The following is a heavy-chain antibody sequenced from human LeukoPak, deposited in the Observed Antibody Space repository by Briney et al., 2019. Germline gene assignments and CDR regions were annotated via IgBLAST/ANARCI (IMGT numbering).Heavy chain of an antibody. Sequence: ASVTVSFKSSAYTFTIYGISWVRQAPGQGHGWMGWISAYNGNTNYAQKLQGRVTMTTDTSTSTAYMELRSLRSDDTAVYYCAREGAGYDILTGYSPLGYWGQGTLVTVSS. CDR2: ISAYNGNT. J-gene: IGHJ4*02. CDR3: AREGAGYDILTGYSPLGY. D-gene: IGHD3-9*01. V-gene: IGHV1-18*01. CDR1: AYTFTIYG.